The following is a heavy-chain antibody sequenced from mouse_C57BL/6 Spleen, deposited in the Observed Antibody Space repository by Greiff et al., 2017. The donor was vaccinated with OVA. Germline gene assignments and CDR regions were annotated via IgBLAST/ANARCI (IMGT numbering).Heavy chain of an antibody. V-gene: IGHV1-15*01. CDR1: GYTFTDYE. CDR2: IDPETGGT. CDR3: TSSYGSSYLAY. Sequence: VQLQQSGAELVRPGASVTLSCKASGYTFTDYEMHWVKQTPVHGLEWIGAIDPETGGTAYNQKFKGKAILTADKSSSTAYMELRSLTSDDSAVYYCTSSYGSSYLAYWGQGTLVTVSA. D-gene: IGHD1-1*01. J-gene: IGHJ3*01.